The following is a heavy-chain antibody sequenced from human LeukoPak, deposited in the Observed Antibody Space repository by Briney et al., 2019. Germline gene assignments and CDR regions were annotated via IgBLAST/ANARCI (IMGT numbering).Heavy chain of an antibody. V-gene: IGHV1-2*02. J-gene: IGHJ4*02. Sequence: GSVKVSCKASGYIFIGYYMHWVRQAPGQGLEWMGWINPNSGGTNYTQKFQGRVTMARDTSISTAYMDLSRLGSDDTAVYHCARVAIAMKLVGFDYWGQGTLVTVSS. CDR3: ARVAIAMKLVGFDY. D-gene: IGHD3-22*01. CDR1: GYIFIGYY. CDR2: INPNSGGT.